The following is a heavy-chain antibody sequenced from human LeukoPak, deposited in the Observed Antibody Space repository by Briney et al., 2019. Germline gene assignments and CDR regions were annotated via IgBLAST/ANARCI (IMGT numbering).Heavy chain of an antibody. V-gene: IGHV3-53*01. CDR2: IINGGST. J-gene: IGHJ4*02. D-gene: IGHD3-16*01. CDR1: GFAFISNY. CDR3: ACSPLGGGRY. Sequence: PGGSLMLSCAAFGFAFISNYMSCFRQAPGRGLEGVSVIINGGSTYYADPVKRRFTNFRDNSKNTQSLQMNSPTAENTAGYYCACSPLGGGRYCGQGTLVTVSS.